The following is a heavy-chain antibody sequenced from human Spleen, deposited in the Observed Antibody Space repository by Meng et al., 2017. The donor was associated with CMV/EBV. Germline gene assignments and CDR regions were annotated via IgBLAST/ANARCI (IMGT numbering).Heavy chain of an antibody. D-gene: IGHD1-1*01. J-gene: IGHJ4*02. CDR3: AKGYRTVDY. CDR2: ISYDGSNK. V-gene: IGHV3-30*04. Sequence: GESLKISCAASGFTFSSYAMHWVRQAPGKGLEWVAVISYDGSNKYYADSVKGRFTISRDNSKNTLYLQMNSLRAEDTAVYYCAKGYRTVDYWGQGTLVTVSS. CDR1: GFTFSSYA.